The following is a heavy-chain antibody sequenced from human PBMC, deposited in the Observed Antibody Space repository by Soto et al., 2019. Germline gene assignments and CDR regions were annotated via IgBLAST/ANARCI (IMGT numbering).Heavy chain of an antibody. CDR1: GYTFTSYD. CDR2: MNPNSGNT. J-gene: IGHJ6*02. V-gene: IGHV1-8*01. CDR3: AREGVRGMDV. D-gene: IGHD3-16*01. Sequence: QVLLVQSGAEVKKPGASVKVSCKASGYTFTSYDINWVRQATGQGLERMGWMNPNSGNTGYAQKVQGRITKTRNTSISTAYMEPSSLGAEDTAGYYCAREGVRGMDVWGQGATVTVSS.